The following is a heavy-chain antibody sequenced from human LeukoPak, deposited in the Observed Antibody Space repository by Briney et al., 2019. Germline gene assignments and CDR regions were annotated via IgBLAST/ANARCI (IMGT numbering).Heavy chain of an antibody. D-gene: IGHD6-19*01. CDR1: GGSVSSGSYY. J-gene: IGHJ5*02. V-gene: IGHV4-61*01. Sequence: PSETLSLTCTVSGGSVSSGSYYWSWIRQPPGKGLEWIGYIYYSGSANYNPSLKSRVTISVDTSKNEFSLRLSSVTAADTAVYYCARLRIAVAGTDTRFDPWGQGTLVTVSS. CDR2: IYYSGSA. CDR3: ARLRIAVAGTDTRFDP.